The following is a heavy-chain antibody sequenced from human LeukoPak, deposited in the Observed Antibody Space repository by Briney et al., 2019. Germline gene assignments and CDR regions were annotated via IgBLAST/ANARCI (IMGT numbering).Heavy chain of an antibody. Sequence: GGSLGLSCAASGFTFSSYAMSWVRQAPGKGLEWVSAITGSGGSTYYADSVKGRFTISRDNSKNTLYLQMNSLRAEDTAIYYCAIGYSYFSFDYWGQGTLVTVSS. D-gene: IGHD5-18*01. CDR3: AIGYSYFSFDY. CDR1: GFTFSSYA. V-gene: IGHV3-23*01. J-gene: IGHJ4*02. CDR2: ITGSGGST.